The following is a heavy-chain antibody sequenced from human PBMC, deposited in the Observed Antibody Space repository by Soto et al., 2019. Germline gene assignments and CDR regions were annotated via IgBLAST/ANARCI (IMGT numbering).Heavy chain of an antibody. Sequence: QVQLVQSGAEVKKPGASVKVSCKASGYTFTGYYMHWVRQAPGQGLEWMGWINPNSGGTNYAQKFQGWVTMTRDTSISTAYMELSRLRSDDTAVYYCARGRVKAVADWDSWYFDLWGRGTLVTVSS. D-gene: IGHD6-19*01. CDR2: INPNSGGT. V-gene: IGHV1-2*04. CDR3: ARGRVKAVADWDSWYFDL. CDR1: GYTFTGYY. J-gene: IGHJ2*01.